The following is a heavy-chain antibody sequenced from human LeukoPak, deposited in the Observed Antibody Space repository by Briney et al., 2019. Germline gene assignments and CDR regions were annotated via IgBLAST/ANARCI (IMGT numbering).Heavy chain of an antibody. D-gene: IGHD1-1*01. V-gene: IGHV3-23*01. CDR2: ISPSGGST. Sequence: GSLRLSCAASGFAFSSYTMTWVRQAPGKGLEWVSLISPSGGSTHYADSVKGRFTISRGNSKNTLYLQLDSLRAEDTAVYYCAKGWKYVDIWGQGTMITVSS. CDR3: AKGWKYVDI. CDR1: GFAFSSYT. J-gene: IGHJ3*02.